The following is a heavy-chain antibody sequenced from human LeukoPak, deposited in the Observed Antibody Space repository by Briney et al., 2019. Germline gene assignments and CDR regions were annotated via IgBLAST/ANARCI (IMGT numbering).Heavy chain of an antibody. V-gene: IGHV4-30-2*01. Sequence: PSETLSLTCAVSGGSISSGGYSWSWIRQPPGKGLEWIGYIYHSGSTYYNPSLKSRVTISVDRSKNQFSLKLSSVTAADTAVYYCARVAGYYYDSSGYPNSYYFDYWGQGTLVTVSS. CDR3: ARVAGYYYDSSGYPNSYYFDY. CDR1: GGSISSGGYS. J-gene: IGHJ4*02. D-gene: IGHD3-22*01. CDR2: IYHSGST.